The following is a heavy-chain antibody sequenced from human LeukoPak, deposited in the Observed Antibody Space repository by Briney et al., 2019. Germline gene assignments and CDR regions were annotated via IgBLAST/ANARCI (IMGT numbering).Heavy chain of an antibody. CDR1: GYTFTGYY. Sequence: GASVKVSCKASGYTFTGYYMHWVRQAPGQGLEWMGWINPNSGGTNYAQKFQGRVTMTRDTSISTAYMELSRLRSDDTAVYYCAIFSSSWFHGIPYHHWGQGTLVTVSS. CDR2: INPNSGGT. J-gene: IGHJ5*02. V-gene: IGHV1-2*02. CDR3: AIFSSSWFHGIPYHH. D-gene: IGHD6-13*01.